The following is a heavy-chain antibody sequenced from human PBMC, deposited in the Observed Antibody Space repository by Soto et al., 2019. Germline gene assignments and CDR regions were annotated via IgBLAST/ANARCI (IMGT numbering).Heavy chain of an antibody. V-gene: IGHV3-7*01. CDR3: ARGPEGFCSISSCRFDY. J-gene: IGHJ4*02. CDR2: IKKDGSEK. CDR1: GFTFSSYA. Sequence: GGSLRLSCAASGFTFSSYAMSWVRQAPGKGLEWVANIKKDGSEKYYVDSVKGRFTISRDNAKNSLYLQMNSLRAEDTAVYYCARGPEGFCSISSCRFDYWGQGNLVTVSS. D-gene: IGHD2-15*01.